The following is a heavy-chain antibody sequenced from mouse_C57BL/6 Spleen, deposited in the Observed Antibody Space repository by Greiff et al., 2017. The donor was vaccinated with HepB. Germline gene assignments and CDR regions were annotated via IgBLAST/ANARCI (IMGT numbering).Heavy chain of an antibody. Sequence: EVQLVESGGGLVQPGGSLKLSCAASGFTFSDYYMYWVRQTPEKRLEWVAYISNGGGSTYYPDTVKGRFTISRDNAKNTLYLQMSRLKSEDTAMYYCARGMGGALDYWGQGTTLTVSS. V-gene: IGHV5-12*01. CDR1: GFTFSDYY. CDR2: ISNGGGST. CDR3: ARGMGGALDY. J-gene: IGHJ2*01.